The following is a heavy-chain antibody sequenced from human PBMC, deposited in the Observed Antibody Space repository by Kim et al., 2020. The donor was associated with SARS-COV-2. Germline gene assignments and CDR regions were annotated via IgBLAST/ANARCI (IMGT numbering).Heavy chain of an antibody. Sequence: ASVKVSCKVSGYTLTELSMHWVRQAPGKGLEWMGGLNPKDGETIYAQKFQGRVTMTENTSTNTAYMELGSLGSEETAVYYCETVFAFFGVVYFDYWGQGTLVTVSS. CDR2: LNPKDGET. D-gene: IGHD3-3*01. CDR1: GYTLTELS. CDR3: ETVFAFFGVVYFDY. J-gene: IGHJ4*02. V-gene: IGHV1-24*01.